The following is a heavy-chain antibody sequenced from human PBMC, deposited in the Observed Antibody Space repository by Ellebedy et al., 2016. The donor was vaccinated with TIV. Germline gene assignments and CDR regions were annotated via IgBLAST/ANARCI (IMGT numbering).Heavy chain of an antibody. CDR1: GGSISNYY. J-gene: IGHJ2*01. Sequence: SETLSLTCTVSGGSISNYYWNWIRQSPGKGLEWLGYIFSSGSTTYNPSLKSRLTISVDTSKKQVSLKLNSVTAADTAVYYCARHLLHPNLRLGELSLNWYFDLWGRGTLVTVSS. CDR2: IFSSGST. V-gene: IGHV4-59*08. CDR3: ARHLLHPNLRLGELSLNWYFDL. D-gene: IGHD3-16*02.